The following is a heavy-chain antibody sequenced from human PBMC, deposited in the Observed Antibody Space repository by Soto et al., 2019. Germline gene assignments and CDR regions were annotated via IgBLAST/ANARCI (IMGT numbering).Heavy chain of an antibody. V-gene: IGHV1-69*13. CDR3: VRDSGAKLSSS. J-gene: IGHJ4*02. CDR2: IIPIFGTA. Sequence: SGKVSCQASGGTFRSYAISWVRQAPGQGLEWMGGIIPIFGTANYAQKFQGRVTITADESVRTSYMELRSLKSQDTAAYYCVRDSGAKLSSSWGQGTLVTAPQ. D-gene: IGHD6-13*01. CDR1: GGTFRSYA.